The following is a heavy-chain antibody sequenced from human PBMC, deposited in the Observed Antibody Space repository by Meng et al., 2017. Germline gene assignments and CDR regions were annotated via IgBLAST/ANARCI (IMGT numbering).Heavy chain of an antibody. Sequence: GSLRLSCTVSGGSISSYYWSWIRQPPGKGLEWIGYVYYSGSTNYNPSLKSRVTISVDTSKNQFSLKLSSVTAADTAVYYCARNDCSSTSCYAGAFDIWGQGTMVTVSS. CDR3: ARNDCSSTSCYAGAFDI. CDR2: VYYSGST. V-gene: IGHV4-59*01. CDR1: GGSISSYY. D-gene: IGHD2-2*01. J-gene: IGHJ3*02.